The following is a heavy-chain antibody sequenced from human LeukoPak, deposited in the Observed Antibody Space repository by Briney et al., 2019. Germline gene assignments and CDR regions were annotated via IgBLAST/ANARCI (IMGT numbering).Heavy chain of an antibody. Sequence: GGSLRLSCAASGFTFTSYTINWVRQAPGNGLEWVSSISSTSTYIYYADSVKGRFTISRDNAKNSLYLQMNSLSAEDTAVYYCAREPLYSSSWYGGNYWGQGTLVTVFS. J-gene: IGHJ4*02. CDR1: GFTFTSYT. CDR2: ISSTSTYI. CDR3: AREPLYSSSWYGGNY. V-gene: IGHV3-21*01. D-gene: IGHD6-13*01.